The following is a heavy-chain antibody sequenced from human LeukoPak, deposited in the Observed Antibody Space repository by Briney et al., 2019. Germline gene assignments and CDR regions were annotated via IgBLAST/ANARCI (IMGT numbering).Heavy chain of an antibody. CDR2: IYHSGST. V-gene: IGHV4-30-2*01. J-gene: IGHJ3*02. CDR1: GGSISSGGYS. Sequence: PSETLSLTCAVSGGSISSGGYSWSWIRQPPGKGLEWIGYIYHSGSTYYNPSLKSRVIISVDRSKNQFSLKLSSVTAADTAVYYCARDDRRADAFDIWGQGTMVTVSS. CDR3: ARDDRRADAFDI.